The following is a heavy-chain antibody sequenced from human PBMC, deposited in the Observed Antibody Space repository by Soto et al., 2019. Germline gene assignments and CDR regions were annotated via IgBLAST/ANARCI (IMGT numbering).Heavy chain of an antibody. Sequence: GESLKISCKGSGYSFTSYWIAWVRQMPGKGLEWMGIIYPGDSDIRYSPSFQGQVTISADKSISTAYLQWSGLKASDTAIYYCARQLSCGGKSYYGMDVWGQGTTVTVSS. CDR1: GYSFTSYW. CDR3: ARQLSCGGKSYYGMDV. CDR2: IYPGDSDI. D-gene: IGHD2-21*01. V-gene: IGHV5-51*01. J-gene: IGHJ6*02.